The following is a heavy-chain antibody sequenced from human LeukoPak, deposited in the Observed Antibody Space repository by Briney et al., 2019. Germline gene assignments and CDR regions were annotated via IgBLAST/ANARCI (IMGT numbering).Heavy chain of an antibody. CDR3: ARDRKLSSGWSEFDY. CDR2: INPSGCST. J-gene: IGHJ4*02. CDR1: GYTFTSYY. V-gene: IGHV1-46*01. Sequence: ASVKVSCKASGYTFTSYYMHWVRQAPGQGLEWMGIINPSGCSTSYAQKFQGRDTMTRDTSTGTVYMELSSLRSEDTAVYYCARDRKLSSGWSEFDYWGQGTLVTVSS. D-gene: IGHD6-19*01.